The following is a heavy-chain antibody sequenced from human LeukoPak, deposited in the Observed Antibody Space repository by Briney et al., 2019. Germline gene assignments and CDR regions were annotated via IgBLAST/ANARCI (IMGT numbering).Heavy chain of an antibody. Sequence: SETLSLTCIVSGGSISTYYWNWIRQPAGKGLEWIGYIYHSGSTYYNPSLKSRVTISVDRSKNQFSLKLSSVTAADTAVYYCASGRVRKQLPLHHDYWGQGTLVTVSS. V-gene: IGHV4-59*12. CDR3: ASGRVRKQLPLHHDY. CDR1: GGSISTYY. D-gene: IGHD6-6*01. CDR2: IYHSGST. J-gene: IGHJ4*02.